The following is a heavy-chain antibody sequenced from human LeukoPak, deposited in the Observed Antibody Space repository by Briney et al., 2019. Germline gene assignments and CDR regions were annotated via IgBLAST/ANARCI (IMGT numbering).Heavy chain of an antibody. Sequence: ASVKVSCKSSGYTFSDYFVHWVRQAPGQGIEWMGWINPKKGDTTYAQSFQGRVTMTRDTSISATYMELNSLRSDDTAVYYCTRGYEYGWFDPWGQGTLVTVSS. CDR2: INPKKGDT. CDR1: GYTFSDYF. D-gene: IGHD3-16*01. J-gene: IGHJ5*02. CDR3: TRGYEYGWFDP. V-gene: IGHV1-2*02.